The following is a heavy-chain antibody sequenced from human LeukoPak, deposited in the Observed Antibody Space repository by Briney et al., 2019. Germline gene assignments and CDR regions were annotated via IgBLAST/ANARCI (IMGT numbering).Heavy chain of an antibody. CDR2: IIPIFGTA. Sequence: GSSVKVSCKASGGTFSSYAISWVRQAPGQGLEWMGGIIPIFGTANYAQKFQGRVTITTDESTSTAYMELSSLRAEDTAVYYCAKSGGSGSYLRYDAFDIWGQGTMVTVSS. CDR3: AKSGGSGSYLRYDAFDI. J-gene: IGHJ3*02. D-gene: IGHD3-10*01. CDR1: GGTFSSYA. V-gene: IGHV1-69*05.